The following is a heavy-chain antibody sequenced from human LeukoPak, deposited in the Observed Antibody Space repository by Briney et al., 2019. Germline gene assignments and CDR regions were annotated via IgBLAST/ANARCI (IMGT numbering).Heavy chain of an antibody. CDR2: IDPSDSNT. CDR3: ARHKDPPHFEY. Sequence: GESLKISCKSSGYSLTSYWISWVRQMPGKGLEWMGRIDPSDSNTNYRPSFQGHVTVSADKSISIAYLQWSSLKASDTAMYYCARHKDPPHFEYWGQGTLVTVSS. V-gene: IGHV5-10-1*01. CDR1: GYSLTSYW. J-gene: IGHJ4*02.